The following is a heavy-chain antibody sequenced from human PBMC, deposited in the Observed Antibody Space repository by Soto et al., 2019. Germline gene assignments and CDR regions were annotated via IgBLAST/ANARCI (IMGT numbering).Heavy chain of an antibody. J-gene: IGHJ6*02. V-gene: IGHV1-18*01. CDR2: ISAYNGNT. CDR1: GYTFTSYG. CDR3: ARDPKEPDYYYYYGMDV. D-gene: IGHD1-26*01. Sequence: ASVKVSCKASGYTFTSYGISWVRQAPGQGLEWMGWISAYNGNTNYAQKLQGRVTMTTDTSTSTAYMELRSLRSDDTAVYYCARDPKEPDYYYYYGMDVWGQGTTVTVSS.